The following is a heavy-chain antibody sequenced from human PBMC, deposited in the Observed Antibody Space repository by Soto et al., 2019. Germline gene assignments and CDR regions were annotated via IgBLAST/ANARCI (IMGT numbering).Heavy chain of an antibody. J-gene: IGHJ4*02. V-gene: IGHV1-3*01. CDR1: GYTFTSYA. D-gene: IGHD1-20*01. Sequence: ASVKVSCKASGYTFTSYAIHWVRQAPGQRLEWMGWVNAGNGNTEYSQKLQGRVTITRDTSASTAYMELSSLRSEDTAVYYCARDVGYNWNLIDYWGQGTLVTVSS. CDR3: ARDVGYNWNLIDY. CDR2: VNAGNGNT.